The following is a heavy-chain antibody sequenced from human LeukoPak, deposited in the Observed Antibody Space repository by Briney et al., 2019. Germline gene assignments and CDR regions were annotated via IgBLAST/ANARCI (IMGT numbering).Heavy chain of an antibody. V-gene: IGHV4-4*07. J-gene: IGHJ4*02. CDR1: GGSISSYY. CDR2: IYTSGST. CDR3: ARDPHCSSSRCPFDY. Sequence: PSETLSLTCTASGGSISSYYWSWIRQPAGKGLEWIGRIYTSGSTNYNPSLKSRVTMSVDTSKNQFSLKLTSVTAADTAVYYCARDPHCSSSRCPFDYWGQGALVTVSS. D-gene: IGHD2-2*01.